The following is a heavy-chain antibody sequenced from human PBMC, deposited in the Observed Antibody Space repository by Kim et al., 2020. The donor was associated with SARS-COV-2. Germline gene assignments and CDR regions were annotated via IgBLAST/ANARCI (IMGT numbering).Heavy chain of an antibody. V-gene: IGHV1-24*01. J-gene: IGHJ6*02. CDR2: FDPEDGET. CDR1: GYTLTELS. Sequence: SVKVSCKVSGYTLTELSMHWVRQAPGKGLEWMGGFDPEDGETIYAQKFQGRVTMTEDTSTDTAYMELSSLRSEDTAVYYCATGVAVAGTPRYYYYYYGMDVWGQGTTVTVSS. CDR3: ATGVAVAGTPRYYYYYYGMDV. D-gene: IGHD6-19*01.